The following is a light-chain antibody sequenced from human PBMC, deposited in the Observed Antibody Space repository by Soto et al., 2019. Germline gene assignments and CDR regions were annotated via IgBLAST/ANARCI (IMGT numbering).Light chain of an antibody. CDR3: QQRSNWPIT. CDR1: QSVSSK. CDR2: DVS. J-gene: IGKJ5*01. Sequence: EIVMTQSPATLSVSPGEGATLSCRASQSVSSKLAWYQQKPGQAPRLLIYDVSNRATDIPARFSGSGSGTDFTLTISSLEPEDLAVYYCQQRSNWPITFGQGTRLEI. V-gene: IGKV3-11*01.